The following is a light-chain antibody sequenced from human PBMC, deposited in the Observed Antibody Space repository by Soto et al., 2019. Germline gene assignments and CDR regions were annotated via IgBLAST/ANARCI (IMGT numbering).Light chain of an antibody. J-gene: IGKJ3*01. V-gene: IGKV1-39*01. Sequence: DIQMTQSPASLSASVGDRVTITCRASQTISNLLNWYQQKPGKAPKVLIYSASTLQSGVPSRFSGSGSGTDFTLTISNLQPEDFATYYCQQSYTIPRTFGPGTNVDLK. CDR3: QQSYTIPRT. CDR2: SAS. CDR1: QTISNL.